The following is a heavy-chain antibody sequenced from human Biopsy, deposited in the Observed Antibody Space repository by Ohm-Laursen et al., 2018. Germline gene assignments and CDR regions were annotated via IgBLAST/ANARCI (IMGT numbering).Heavy chain of an antibody. Sequence: SETLSLTCTVSGASISSYYWTRIRQPAGKGLEWIGRIYTSGSTNYNPSLKSRVTMSVDTSKNQFSLKLTSLTAADTAVYFCAAVDYSAYTTVDHWGQGTLITVSS. D-gene: IGHD5-12*01. J-gene: IGHJ4*02. CDR1: GASISSYY. CDR2: IYTSGST. CDR3: AAVDYSAYTTVDH. V-gene: IGHV4-4*07.